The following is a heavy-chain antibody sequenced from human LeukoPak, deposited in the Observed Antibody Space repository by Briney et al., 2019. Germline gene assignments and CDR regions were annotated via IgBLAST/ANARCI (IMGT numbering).Heavy chain of an antibody. CDR3: AREPRKDGHNGMDV. V-gene: IGHV1-2*06. D-gene: IGHD5-24*01. CDR2: INPNGGDT. Sequence: ASVKVSCKASGYTFAAYFIHWVRQAPGQGLEWMGRINPNGGDTNYAQKFQGRVTMTGDTSISTAYMELSSLTSEDTALYYCAREPRKDGHNGMDVWGQGTTVTVSS. J-gene: IGHJ6*02. CDR1: GYTFAAYF.